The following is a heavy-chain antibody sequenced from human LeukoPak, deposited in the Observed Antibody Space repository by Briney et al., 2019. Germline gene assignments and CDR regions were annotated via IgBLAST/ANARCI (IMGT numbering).Heavy chain of an antibody. CDR1: GYTFTSYD. V-gene: IGHV1-8*01. Sequence: ASVTVSFKASGYTFTSYDINWVRQATGQGLEWMGWMNPNSGNTGYAQEFQGRVTMTRNTSISTAYMELSSLRSEDTAVYYCARSFYDYVWGSYRYPFDPWGQGTLVTVSS. J-gene: IGHJ5*02. CDR3: ARSFYDYVWGSYRYPFDP. CDR2: MNPNSGNT. D-gene: IGHD3-16*02.